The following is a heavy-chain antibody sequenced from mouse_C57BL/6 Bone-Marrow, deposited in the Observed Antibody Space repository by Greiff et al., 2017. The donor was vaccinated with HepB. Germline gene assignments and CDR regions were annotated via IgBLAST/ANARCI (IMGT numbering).Heavy chain of an antibody. D-gene: IGHD1-1*01. CDR3: TRDPYYYGSSYRFDY. J-gene: IGHJ2*01. CDR2: INPSSGYT. CDR1: GYTFTSYW. V-gene: IGHV1-7*01. Sequence: VQLQQSGAELAKPGASVKLSCKASGYTFTSYWMHWVKQRPGQGLEWIGYINPSSGYTKYNQKFKDKATLTADKSSSTAYMELRSLTSEDSAVYYCTRDPYYYGSSYRFDYWGQGTTLTVSS.